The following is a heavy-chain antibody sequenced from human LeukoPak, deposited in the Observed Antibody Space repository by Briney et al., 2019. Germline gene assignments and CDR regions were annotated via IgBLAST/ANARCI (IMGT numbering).Heavy chain of an antibody. Sequence: SETLSLTCTVSNGSISSYYWSWIRQSPGKGLEWIGSIYYSGSTNYNPSLKSRVTISVDTSKNQFSLKLSSVTAADTAVYYCARGGGYSYGYYFDYWGQGTLVTVSS. J-gene: IGHJ4*02. CDR2: IYYSGST. V-gene: IGHV4-59*01. D-gene: IGHD5-18*01. CDR3: ARGGGYSYGYYFDY. CDR1: NGSISSYY.